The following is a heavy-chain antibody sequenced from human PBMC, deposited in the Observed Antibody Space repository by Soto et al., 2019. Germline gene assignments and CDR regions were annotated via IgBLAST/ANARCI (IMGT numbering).Heavy chain of an antibody. J-gene: IGHJ5*02. CDR1: GLSLTTGVG. CDR2: IYWNDEK. D-gene: IGHD3-10*01. CDR3: AHRVNMARGPYNYFGP. Sequence: SGPTPVNPTQTLTLTCSFSGLSLTTGVGVGWIRQPPGKALEWLAIIYWNDEKLYNPSLKTRLTITKDTSKNQVVLTVTDMDPVDTATYYCAHRVNMARGPYNYFGPWGQGTLVTVSS. V-gene: IGHV2-5*01.